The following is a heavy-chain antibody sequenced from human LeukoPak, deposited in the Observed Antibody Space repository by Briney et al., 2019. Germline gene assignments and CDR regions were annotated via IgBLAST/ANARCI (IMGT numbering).Heavy chain of an antibody. CDR1: GYTLTELS. D-gene: IGHD3-22*01. V-gene: IGHV1-24*01. J-gene: IGHJ4*02. CDR2: FDPEDGET. CDR3: ATALEKYYYDSSGYYYYY. Sequence: ASVKVSCKVSGYTLTELSMHWVRQAPGKGLEWMGGFDPEDGETIYAQKFQGRVTMTEDTPTDTAYMELSSLRSEDTAVYYCATALEKYYYDSSGYYYYYWGQGTLVTVSS.